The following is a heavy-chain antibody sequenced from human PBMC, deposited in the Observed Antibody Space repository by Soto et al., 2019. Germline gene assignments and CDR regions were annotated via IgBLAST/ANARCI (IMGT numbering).Heavy chain of an antibody. Sequence: QVQLQESGPGLVKPSQTLSLTCTVSGGSISSCGYYWSWIRQHPVKGLEWIGYIYYSGSTYYNPSLKSRVTISVDTSKNQFSLKLSSVTAADTAVYNSARADGAAAGTDYYYYGMDVWGQGTTVTVSS. CDR1: GGSISSCGYY. J-gene: IGHJ6*02. D-gene: IGHD6-13*01. CDR3: ARADGAAAGTDYYYYGMDV. V-gene: IGHV4-31*03. CDR2: IYYSGST.